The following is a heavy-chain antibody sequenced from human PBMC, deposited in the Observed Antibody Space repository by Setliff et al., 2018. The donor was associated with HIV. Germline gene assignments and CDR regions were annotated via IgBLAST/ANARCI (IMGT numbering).Heavy chain of an antibody. V-gene: IGHV3-48*04. CDR2: ISSSGNTM. CDR1: GFTFSSYA. Sequence: GGSLRLSCAASGFTFSSYAMSWVRQAPGKGLEWVSCISSSGNTMDYADSVKGRFTISRDNAKNTLHLQMSGLRVDDTAVYYCARSPYYDILTGYYTVWYFDLWGRGTLVTVSS. D-gene: IGHD3-9*01. J-gene: IGHJ2*01. CDR3: ARSPYYDILTGYYTVWYFDL.